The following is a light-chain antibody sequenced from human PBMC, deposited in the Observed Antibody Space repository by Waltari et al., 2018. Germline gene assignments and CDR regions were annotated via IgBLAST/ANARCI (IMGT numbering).Light chain of an antibody. Sequence: QSVLTQPPSASGTPGQRVTISCSGSSSNIGPYYVYWYQHLPGTAPKLLIYRNNHRPSGCPDRFSGSKSGTSASLAISGLRSEDEADYYCAAWDDSLSGPRVFGGGTKLTVL. CDR2: RNN. V-gene: IGLV1-47*01. CDR1: SSNIGPYY. J-gene: IGLJ2*01. CDR3: AAWDDSLSGPRV.